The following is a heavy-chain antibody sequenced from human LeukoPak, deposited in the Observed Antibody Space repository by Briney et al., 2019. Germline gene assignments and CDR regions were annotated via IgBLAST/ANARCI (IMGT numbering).Heavy chain of an antibody. CDR3: ARFRGGGSLQDYYYMDV. Sequence: PSETLSLTCTVSGGSISGSAYYWGWIRQPPGKGLEWIGSIYYSGSTYYNPSLKSRVTISVDTSKNQFSLKLSSVTAADTAVSYCARFRGGGSLQDYYYMDVWGKGTTVTVSS. D-gene: IGHD3-10*01. CDR2: IYYSGST. V-gene: IGHV4-39*01. CDR1: GGSISGSAYY. J-gene: IGHJ6*03.